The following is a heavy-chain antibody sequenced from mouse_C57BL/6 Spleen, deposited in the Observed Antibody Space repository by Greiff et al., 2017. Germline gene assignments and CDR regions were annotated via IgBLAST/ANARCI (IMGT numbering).Heavy chain of an antibody. CDR3: ARWMEGYYWYFDV. Sequence: VQLQQPGAELVKPGASVKLSCKASGYTFTSYWMHWVKQRPGQGLEWIGMIHPNSGSTNYNEKVKSKATLTVDKSSSTAYMQLSSLTSEDSAVYYCARWMEGYYWYFDVWGTGTTVTVSS. CDR2: IHPNSGST. CDR1: GYTFTSYW. D-gene: IGHD2-2*01. V-gene: IGHV1-64*01. J-gene: IGHJ1*03.